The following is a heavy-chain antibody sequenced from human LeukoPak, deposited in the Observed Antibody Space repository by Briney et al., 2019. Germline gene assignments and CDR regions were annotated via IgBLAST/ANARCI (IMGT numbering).Heavy chain of an antibody. CDR3: ARAWVYCSGGSCYYFDY. CDR1: GYTFTSYA. V-gene: IGHV1-3*01. J-gene: IGHJ4*02. Sequence: ASVKVSCKASGYTFTSYAMHWVRQAPGQRLEWMGWINAGNGNTKYSQKFQGRVTITRDTSASTAYMELSSLRSEDTAVYYCARAWVYCSGGSCYYFDYWGQGTLDTVSS. CDR2: INAGNGNT. D-gene: IGHD2-15*01.